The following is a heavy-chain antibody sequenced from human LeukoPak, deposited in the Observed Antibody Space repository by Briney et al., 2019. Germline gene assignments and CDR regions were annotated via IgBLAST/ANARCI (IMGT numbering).Heavy chain of an antibody. CDR1: GFTFSSYG. D-gene: IGHD3-22*01. V-gene: IGHV3-30*03. Sequence: GRSLRLSCAASGFTFSSYGMHWVRQAPGKGLEWVAVISYDGTIKYYGDSVKGRFTISRDNSKTTLYLQMNSLRAEDTAVYYCATTKGITTMTSIDYWGQGTLVTVSS. J-gene: IGHJ4*02. CDR2: ISYDGTIK. CDR3: ATTKGITTMTSIDY.